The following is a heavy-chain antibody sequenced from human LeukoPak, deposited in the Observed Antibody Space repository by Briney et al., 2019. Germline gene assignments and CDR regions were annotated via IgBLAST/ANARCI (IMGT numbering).Heavy chain of an antibody. V-gene: IGHV1-2*02. J-gene: IGHJ3*02. Sequence: GASVKVSCKASGYTFTSYYMHWVRQAPGQGLEWIGWINPDSGVTNYPQKFQGRVTMTRDTSSSTAYMELIRLRSDDTAVYYCARDGTFDIWGQGTMVTVSS. D-gene: IGHD2-15*01. CDR3: ARDGTFDI. CDR2: INPDSGVT. CDR1: GYTFTSYY.